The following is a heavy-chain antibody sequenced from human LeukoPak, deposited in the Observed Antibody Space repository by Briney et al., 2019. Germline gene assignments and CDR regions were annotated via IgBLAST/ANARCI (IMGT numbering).Heavy chain of an antibody. V-gene: IGHV1-8*01. J-gene: IGHJ4*02. Sequence: ASLKVSGKASGYTFTSYDINGVRQATGQGLELMGWMNHKSGNTGYAQKFQGRVTMTRNTSISTAYMELSSLRSEDTAVYYCASNGYSYGTFDYWGQGTLVTVSS. CDR1: GYTFTSYD. CDR2: MNHKSGNT. D-gene: IGHD5-18*01. CDR3: ASNGYSYGTFDY.